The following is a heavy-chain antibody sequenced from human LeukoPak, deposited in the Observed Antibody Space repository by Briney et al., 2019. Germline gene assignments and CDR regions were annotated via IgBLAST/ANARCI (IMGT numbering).Heavy chain of an antibody. D-gene: IGHD2-2*02. Sequence: SETLSLTCTVSGGSISSYYWSWIRQPPGKGLEWIGYIYYSGSTNYNPSLKSRVTISVDTSKNQFSLKLSSVTAADTAVYYCARMGNYCSSTSCYTLYYYYYGMDVWGQGTTVTVSS. CDR1: GGSISSYY. CDR2: IYYSGST. V-gene: IGHV4-59*01. CDR3: ARMGNYCSSTSCYTLYYYYYGMDV. J-gene: IGHJ6*02.